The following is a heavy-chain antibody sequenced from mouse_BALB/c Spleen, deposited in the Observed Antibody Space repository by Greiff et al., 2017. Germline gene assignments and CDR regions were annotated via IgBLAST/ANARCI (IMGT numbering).Heavy chain of an antibody. CDR2: ISCYNGAT. D-gene: IGHD2-14*01. Sequence: LVKTGASVKISCKASGYSFTGYYMHWVKQSHGKSLEWIGYISCYNGATSYNQKFKDKATLTADKSSSTAYMQLSSLTSEDSAVYYCARNYRYDVDYWGQGTTLTVSS. V-gene: IGHV1S34*01. CDR1: GYSFTGYY. CDR3: ARNYRYDVDY. J-gene: IGHJ2*01.